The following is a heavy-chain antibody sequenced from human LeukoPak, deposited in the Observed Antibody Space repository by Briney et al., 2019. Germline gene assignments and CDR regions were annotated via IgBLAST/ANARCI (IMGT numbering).Heavy chain of an antibody. J-gene: IGHJ5*02. CDR3: ARHPSNYYDSSGYFGCFDP. V-gene: IGHV1-46*01. CDR1: GYTFTNYY. Sequence: LGASVKVSCKASGYTFTNYYMHWVRQAPGQGLEWMGIFNPSGGGTTYAQKFQGRVSMTRDTSTSTFYMDLSSLRSEDTAVYYCARHPSNYYDSSGYFGCFDPWGQGTLVTVSS. D-gene: IGHD3-22*01. CDR2: FNPSGGGT.